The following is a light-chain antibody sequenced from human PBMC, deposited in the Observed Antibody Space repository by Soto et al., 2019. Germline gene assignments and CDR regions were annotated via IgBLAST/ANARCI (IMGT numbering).Light chain of an antibody. CDR1: SSDVGGHNY. Sequence: QSALTQARSVSGSPGQSVTISCTGTSSDVGGHNYVSWYQQHPGKAPKLMISSVSKRPSGVPDRFSGSKSGNTASLTISGLQAEDEADYYCCSYAGSYTYVFGTGTKVTVL. J-gene: IGLJ1*01. V-gene: IGLV2-11*01. CDR3: CSYAGSYTYV. CDR2: SVS.